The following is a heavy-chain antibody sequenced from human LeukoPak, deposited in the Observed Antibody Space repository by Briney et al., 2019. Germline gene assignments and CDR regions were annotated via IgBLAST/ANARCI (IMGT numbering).Heavy chain of an antibody. J-gene: IGHJ5*02. CDR1: GFTFSSYW. V-gene: IGHV3-74*01. Sequence: PGGSLRLSCAASGFTFSSYWMHWVRQAPGKGLVWFSRINSDGSSTSYADSVKGRFTISRDNAKNALYLQMNSLRAEDTAVYYCASGAVARTNWFDPWGQGTLVTVSS. CDR2: INSDGSST. D-gene: IGHD6-19*01. CDR3: ASGAVARTNWFDP.